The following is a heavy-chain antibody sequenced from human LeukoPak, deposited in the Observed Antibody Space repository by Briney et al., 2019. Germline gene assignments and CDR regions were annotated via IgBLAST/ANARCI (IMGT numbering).Heavy chain of an antibody. Sequence: GGSLRLSCAASGFSFSSHPINWVRQAPGKGLEWVSVLSGSGRSTNYADSVKGRFTISRDNSKNTLYLQLNSLRAEDTAVYYCAKYLWFGEFDYYYYAMDVWGQGTAVTVSS. CDR2: LSGSGRST. CDR1: GFSFSSHP. D-gene: IGHD3-10*01. CDR3: AKYLWFGEFDYYYYAMDV. J-gene: IGHJ6*02. V-gene: IGHV3-23*01.